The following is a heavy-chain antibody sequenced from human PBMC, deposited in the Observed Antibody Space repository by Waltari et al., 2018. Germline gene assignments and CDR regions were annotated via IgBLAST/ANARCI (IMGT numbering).Heavy chain of an antibody. J-gene: IGHJ2*01. CDR3: AKYSSSSGGANWYFDL. D-gene: IGHD6-13*01. CDR2: ISGTGSNT. CDR1: GLPFSSYC. V-gene: IGHV3-74*01. Sequence: EVQLVESGGGLVQPGGSLRLSCASSGLPFSSYCMHWVRQAPGKGLVLVARISGTGSNTNYADSVRGRFTISRDNAKNTLYLQMNSLTAEDTAVYYCAKYSSSSGGANWYFDLWGRGTLVTVSS.